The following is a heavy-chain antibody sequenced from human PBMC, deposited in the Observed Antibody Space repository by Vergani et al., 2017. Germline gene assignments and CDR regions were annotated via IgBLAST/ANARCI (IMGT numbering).Heavy chain of an antibody. Sequence: EVMLVQSGAEVKKPGESLNISCKYSESSFTSNQIAWVRPMSGKGLQWMGNITPFDSKIAYSPSFQGQVIMSIEKSITTAYLQWRSLEASDTAIYYCTRDVQCGDGACLYFDHWGQGTQVTVSS. CDR3: TRDVQCGDGACLYFDH. J-gene: IGHJ4*02. V-gene: IGHV5-51*03. D-gene: IGHD2-21*01. CDR2: ITPFDSKI. CDR1: ESSFTSNQ.